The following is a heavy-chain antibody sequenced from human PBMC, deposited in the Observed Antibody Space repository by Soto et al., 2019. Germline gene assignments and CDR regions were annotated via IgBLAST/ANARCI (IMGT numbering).Heavy chain of an antibody. Sequence: CKASGYTFASYPLSWVRQAPGQRLEWMASISAYNGNTNYPQKLQRRVNMNKHTQTSTAPMEMRSLRSDDTAVYYCARGEVGIAGAGYWFDPWGQGTL. V-gene: IGHV1-18*04. D-gene: IGHD6-19*01. CDR1: GYTFASYP. CDR2: ISAYNGNT. CDR3: ARGEVGIAGAGYWFDP. J-gene: IGHJ5*02.